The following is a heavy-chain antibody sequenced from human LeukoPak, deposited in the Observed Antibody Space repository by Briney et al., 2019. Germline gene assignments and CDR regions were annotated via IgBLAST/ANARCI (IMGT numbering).Heavy chain of an antibody. D-gene: IGHD4/OR15-4a*01. CDR3: ASGPNSNH. CDR1: GGSFSGYY. J-gene: IGHJ5*02. CDR2: INHSGST. V-gene: IGHV4-34*01. Sequence: KSSETLSLTCAVYGGSFSGYYWSWIRQPPGRGLEWIGEINHSGSTNYNPSLKSRVTISVDTSKNQFSLKLSSVTAADTAVYYCASGPNSNHWGQGTLVTVSS.